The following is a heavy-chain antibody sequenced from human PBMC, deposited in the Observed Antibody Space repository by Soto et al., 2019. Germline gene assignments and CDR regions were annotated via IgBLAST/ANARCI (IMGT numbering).Heavy chain of an antibody. D-gene: IGHD3-3*01. CDR3: AHRATMTIFGLIIDNGIWFDP. V-gene: IGHV2-5*02. CDR2: IYWDGDK. Sequence: QINLIESGPTLGKPTQTLTLTCTFSGFSLSTSGAAVGWVRQPPGRALEWLALIYWDGDKRYNASLGNRLTITKDTSTNHVVLTLTSVDPADTATYYCAHRATMTIFGLIIDNGIWFDPWGQGTRVIVSS. CDR1: GFSLSTSGAA. J-gene: IGHJ5*02.